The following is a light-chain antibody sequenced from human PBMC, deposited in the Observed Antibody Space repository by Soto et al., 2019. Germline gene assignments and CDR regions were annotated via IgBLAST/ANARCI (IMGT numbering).Light chain of an antibody. CDR1: SSNIGSHA. CDR3: AEWDGSRNGYV. Sequence: QSVLTQPPSASGSPGPRVTITFSGSSSNIGSHAVNWYQQLPGPAPTLLIYSNNERPSGVPNRFSGSKSGPSASLAIGGLQSEDETDYYCAEWDGSRNGYVFGSGTKLAV. V-gene: IGLV1-44*01. CDR2: SNN. J-gene: IGLJ1*01.